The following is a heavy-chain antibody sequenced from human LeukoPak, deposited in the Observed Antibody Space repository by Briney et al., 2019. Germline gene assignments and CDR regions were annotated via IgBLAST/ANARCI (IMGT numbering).Heavy chain of an antibody. CDR3: ARGPYMVRGVIITSFFDY. V-gene: IGHV1-2*02. CDR2: INPNSGGT. CDR1: GYTFTGYY. J-gene: IGHJ4*02. Sequence: ASVKVSCKASGYTFTGYYMHWVRQAPGQGLEWMGWINPNSGGTNYAQKFQGRVTMTRDTSISTAYMELSRLRSDDTAAYYCARGPYMVRGVIITSFFDYWGQGTLVTVSS. D-gene: IGHD3-10*01.